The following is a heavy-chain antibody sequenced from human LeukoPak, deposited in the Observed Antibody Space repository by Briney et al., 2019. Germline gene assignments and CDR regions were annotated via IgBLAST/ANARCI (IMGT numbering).Heavy chain of an antibody. Sequence: GGSLRLSCAASGFTFSSYSMNWVRQAPGKGLEWVSSISSSSSYIYYADSVKGRFTISRDNAKDSLYLQMNSLRAEDTAVYYCARDRRSGPAFDIWGQGTMVTVSS. CDR3: ARDRRSGPAFDI. V-gene: IGHV3-21*01. CDR1: GFTFSSYS. D-gene: IGHD6-19*01. CDR2: ISSSSSYI. J-gene: IGHJ3*02.